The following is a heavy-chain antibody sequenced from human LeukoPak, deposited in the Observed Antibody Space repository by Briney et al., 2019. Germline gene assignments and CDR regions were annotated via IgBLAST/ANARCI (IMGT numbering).Heavy chain of an antibody. V-gene: IGHV4-39*01. J-gene: IGHJ4*02. CDR3: AREHAYYYGSGSRDY. D-gene: IGHD3-10*01. Sequence: KASETLSLTCTVSGGSISSSSYYWGWIRQPPGKGLEWIGSIYYSGSTYYNPSLKSRVTISVDTSKNQFSLKLSSVTAADTAVYYCAREHAYYYGSGSRDYWGQGTLVTVSS. CDR1: GGSISSSSYY. CDR2: IYYSGST.